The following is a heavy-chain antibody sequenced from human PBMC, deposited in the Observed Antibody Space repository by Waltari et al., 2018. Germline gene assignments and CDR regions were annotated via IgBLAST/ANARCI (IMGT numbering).Heavy chain of an antibody. J-gene: IGHJ2*01. CDR3: ARGQSEYWYFDL. CDR1: GGTFSSYA. D-gene: IGHD3-3*01. CDR2: IIPIFGTA. V-gene: IGHV1-69*01. Sequence: QVQLVQSGAEVKKPGSSVKVSCKASGGTFSSYAIRWVRQAPGQGLEWMGGIIPIFGTANYEQKVQGRVTITADESTSTAYMELSSLRAEDTAVYYCARGQSEYWYFDLWGRGTLVTVSS.